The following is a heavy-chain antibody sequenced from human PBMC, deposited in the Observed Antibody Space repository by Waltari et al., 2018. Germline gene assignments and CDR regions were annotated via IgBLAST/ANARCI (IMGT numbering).Heavy chain of an antibody. CDR1: GYTFTSLH. CDR3: VRGYAHDRDGAFDI. V-gene: IGHV1-8*01. J-gene: IGHJ3*02. CDR2: VDQRNGNT. Sequence: RLLQSGAEVKKSGASVKVSCQASGYTFTSLHVNWVRQAAGQGLEWMGWVDQRNGNTGYADKCHGRVTMTSDTTMSTAYMELRGLRSDDTAVYYCVRGYAHDRDGAFDIWGQGTVVTVSS.